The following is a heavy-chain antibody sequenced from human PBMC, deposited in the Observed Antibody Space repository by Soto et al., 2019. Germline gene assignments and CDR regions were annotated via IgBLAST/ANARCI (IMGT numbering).Heavy chain of an antibody. CDR1: GGSISSYY. Sequence: SETLSLTWTVSGGSISSYYWSWIRQPPGKGLEWIGYIYYSGSTNYNPSLKSRVTISVDTSKNQFSLKLSSVTAADTAVYYCARGNRYCSSTSCYAPYYYYYMDVWGKGTTVTVSS. V-gene: IGHV4-59*01. CDR2: IYYSGST. D-gene: IGHD2-2*01. J-gene: IGHJ6*03. CDR3: ARGNRYCSSTSCYAPYYYYYMDV.